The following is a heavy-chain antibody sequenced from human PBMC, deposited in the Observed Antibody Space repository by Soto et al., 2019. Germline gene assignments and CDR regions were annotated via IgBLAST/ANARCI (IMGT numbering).Heavy chain of an antibody. V-gene: IGHV3-33*01. J-gene: IGHJ6*02. CDR3: ARDRAYCSGGSCSSNGMDV. Sequence: QVQLVESGGGVVQPGRSLRLSCAVSGFPFSNYGMHWVRQAPGKGLEWVAVIWYDGINDYYADSVKGRFTISRDNSRNTLYLQLNSLRAEDTAVYYCARDRAYCSGGSCSSNGMDVWGQGTTVTVSS. D-gene: IGHD2-15*01. CDR2: IWYDGIND. CDR1: GFPFSNYG.